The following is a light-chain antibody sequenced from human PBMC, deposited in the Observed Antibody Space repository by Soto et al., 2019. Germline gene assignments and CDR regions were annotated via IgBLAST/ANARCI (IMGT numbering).Light chain of an antibody. CDR1: SSDVGGYNY. CDR3: TSKTSSTYVV. V-gene: IGLV2-14*01. J-gene: IGLJ2*01. CDR2: EVS. Sequence: QSALTQPASVSGSPGQSITISCTGTSSDVGGYNYVSWYQQHPGKAPKLMIYEVSNRPSGVSNRFSGSKSGNTASLTISGLQAEDEAYYYCTSKTSSTYVVFGGETKLTVL.